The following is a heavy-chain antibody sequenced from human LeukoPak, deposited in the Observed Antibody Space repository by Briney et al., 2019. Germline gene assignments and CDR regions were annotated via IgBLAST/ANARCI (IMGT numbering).Heavy chain of an antibody. CDR3: ARVRAAAATGAFDV. V-gene: IGHV4-34*01. D-gene: IGHD6-13*01. J-gene: IGHJ3*01. CDR2: INHSGST. Sequence: PSETLSLTCSVYDGSFSGCYWSWSRQPPGKGLEWIGEINHSGSTNYNPSLKSRVTISVDTSKNQFSLKVSSVTAADTAVYYCARVRAAAATGAFDVWGQATKVTVSS. CDR1: DGSFSGCY.